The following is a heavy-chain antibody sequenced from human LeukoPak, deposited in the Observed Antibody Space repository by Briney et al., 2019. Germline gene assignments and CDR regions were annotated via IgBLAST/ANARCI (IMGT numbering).Heavy chain of an antibody. CDR2: ISSSGNTI. V-gene: IGHV3-11*04. D-gene: IGHD5-18*01. CDR3: ARWIQLWFDGNPIITNYYYYGMDV. CDR1: GFTFRDYY. Sequence: GGSLRLSCAASGFTFRDYYMSWIRQAPGKGQEWVSYISSSGNTIYYADSVEGRFTISRDNAKNSLYLQMNSLRAEDTAVYYCARWIQLWFDGNPIITNYYYYGMDVWGQGTTVTVSS. J-gene: IGHJ6*02.